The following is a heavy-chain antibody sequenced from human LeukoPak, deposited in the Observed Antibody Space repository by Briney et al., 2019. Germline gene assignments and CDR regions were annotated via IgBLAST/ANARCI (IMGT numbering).Heavy chain of an antibody. CDR2: INHSGST. V-gene: IGHV4-34*01. CDR1: GGSFSGYY. D-gene: IGHD6-6*01. Sequence: SETLSLTCAVYGGSFSGYYWSWIRQPPGKGLEWIGEINHSGSTNYNPSLKSRVTISVDTSKNQFSLKLSSVTAADTAVYYCARGWGTARGFFLGSTKGAWYWFDPWGQGTLVTVSS. J-gene: IGHJ5*02. CDR3: ARGWGTARGFFLGSTKGAWYWFDP.